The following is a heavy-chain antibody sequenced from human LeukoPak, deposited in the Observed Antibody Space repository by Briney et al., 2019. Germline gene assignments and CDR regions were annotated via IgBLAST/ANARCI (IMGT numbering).Heavy chain of an antibody. Sequence: GGSLRLSCAASGFTFGSYAMHWVRQAPGKGLEWVAVISYDGSNKYYADSVKGRFTISRDNSKNTLYLQMNSLRAEDTAVYYCAREAHYDYVWGSYRYTAYEFEYWGQGTLVTVSS. CDR3: AREAHYDYVWGSYRYTAYEFEY. V-gene: IGHV3-30-3*01. CDR2: ISYDGSNK. D-gene: IGHD3-16*02. CDR1: GFTFGSYA. J-gene: IGHJ4*02.